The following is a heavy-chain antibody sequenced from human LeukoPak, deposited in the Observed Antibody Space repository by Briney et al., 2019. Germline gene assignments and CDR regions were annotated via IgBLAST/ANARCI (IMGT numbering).Heavy chain of an antibody. Sequence: ASVKVSCKASGYTFTSYAMHWVRQAPGHRLEWMGWINAGNGNTKYSQKFQGRVTITRDTSASTAYMELSSPRSEDTAVYYCARPRIYSSSWRHEEVYFDYWGQGTLVTVSS. D-gene: IGHD6-13*01. CDR3: ARPRIYSSSWRHEEVYFDY. CDR1: GYTFTSYA. V-gene: IGHV1-3*01. J-gene: IGHJ4*02. CDR2: INAGNGNT.